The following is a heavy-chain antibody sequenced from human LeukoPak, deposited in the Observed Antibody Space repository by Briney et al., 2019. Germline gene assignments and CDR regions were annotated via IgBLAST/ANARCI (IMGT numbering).Heavy chain of an antibody. Sequence: KTGGSLRLSCAASGFTFSDYYMSWIRQAPGKGLEWVSYISSSGSTIYYADSVKGRFTISRDNAKNSLYLRMNSLRAEDTAVYYCARDVDNYDFWSGYFYFDYWGQETLVTVSS. CDR2: ISSSGSTI. V-gene: IGHV3-11*01. D-gene: IGHD3-3*01. CDR3: ARDVDNYDFWSGYFYFDY. CDR1: GFTFSDYY. J-gene: IGHJ4*02.